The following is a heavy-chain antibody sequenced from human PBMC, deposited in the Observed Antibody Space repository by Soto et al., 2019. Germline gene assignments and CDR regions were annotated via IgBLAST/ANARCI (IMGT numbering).Heavy chain of an antibody. CDR2: MNPNSGNT. CDR3: ARGYNWNDDPYYYYGMDV. D-gene: IGHD1-1*01. CDR1: GYTFTSYD. J-gene: IGHJ6*02. Sequence: QVQLVQSGAEVKKPGASVKVSCKASGYTFTSYDINWVRQATGQGLEWMGWMNPNSGNTGYAQKFQGRVTMTRNTSISTAYMELSSLRSEDTAVYYCARGYNWNDDPYYYYGMDVWGQGTTVTVSS. V-gene: IGHV1-8*01.